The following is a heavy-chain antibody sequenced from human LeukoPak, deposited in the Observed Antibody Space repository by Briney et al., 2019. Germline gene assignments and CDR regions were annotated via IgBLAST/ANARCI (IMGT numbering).Heavy chain of an antibody. CDR3: ASKDLNWFDP. Sequence: ASVKVSCKVSGYSLTELSMHWVRQAPGKGLEWMGGFDPEDGETIYAQKFQGRVTITEDTSTDTAYMELSSLRSEDTAVYYCASKDLNWFDPWGQGTLVTVSS. CDR2: FDPEDGET. CDR1: GYSLTELS. J-gene: IGHJ5*02. V-gene: IGHV1-24*01.